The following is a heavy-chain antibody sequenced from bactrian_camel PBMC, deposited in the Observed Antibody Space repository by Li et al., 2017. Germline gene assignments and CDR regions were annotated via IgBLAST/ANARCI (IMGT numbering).Heavy chain of an antibody. V-gene: IGHV3S54*01. J-gene: IGHJ6*01. CDR3: AAEICHTVPSAPTPGPLTLVT. D-gene: IGHD2*01. CDR2: IYAGGGVL. CDR1: GYDYTDKC. Sequence: HVQLVESGGGSVQAGGSLRLTCAASGYDYTDKCMGWFRQTPGKEREGVAVIYAGGGVLVYADSVKARFTISQENAKNTWSLQMNNLQPEDTAMYYCAAEICHTVPSAPTPGPLTLVTGARGPRSPSP.